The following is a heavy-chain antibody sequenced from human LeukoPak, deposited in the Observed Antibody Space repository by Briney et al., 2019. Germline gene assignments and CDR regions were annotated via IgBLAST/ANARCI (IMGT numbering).Heavy chain of an antibody. CDR3: ARDTGYGDYVGDY. D-gene: IGHD4-17*01. CDR1: GYSFTSYG. Sequence: APVTVSCKASGYSFTSYGISWVRQAPGQGLEWMGWISVYNDNRKYAQNFQGRLTMTTDTFTSTAYMELRSLRSDDTAVYYCARDTGYGDYVGDYWGQGTLVTVSS. J-gene: IGHJ4*02. CDR2: ISVYNDNR. V-gene: IGHV1-18*01.